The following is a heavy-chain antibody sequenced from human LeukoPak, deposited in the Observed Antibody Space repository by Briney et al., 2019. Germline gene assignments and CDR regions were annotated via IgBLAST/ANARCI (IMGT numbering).Heavy chain of an antibody. Sequence: SGGSLRLSCAASGFTFSNHWMHWVRQAPGEGLVWVSRVSPDGSTTKNADSVKGRFTISIDNARSTVFLQLNSLRAEDTAVYYCAREIPFGGSRPYYYYGMDVWGQGTTVTVSS. J-gene: IGHJ6*02. CDR3: AREIPFGGSRPYYYYGMDV. CDR1: GFTFSNHW. CDR2: VSPDGSTT. D-gene: IGHD2-15*01. V-gene: IGHV3-74*03.